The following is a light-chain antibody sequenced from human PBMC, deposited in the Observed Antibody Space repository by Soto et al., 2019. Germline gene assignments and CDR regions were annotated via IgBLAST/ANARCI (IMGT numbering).Light chain of an antibody. V-gene: IGKV1-8*01. Sequence: AIRMTQSPSSLSASTGDRVTITCRASQGISSYLACYQQKPGKAPKLLIYSASTLQSGVPSRFRGSGSGTDFTLTISCLQSEDFAPYYCQQYYSYPFTFGPGTKVDIK. CDR2: SAS. CDR1: QGISSY. CDR3: QQYYSYPFT. J-gene: IGKJ3*01.